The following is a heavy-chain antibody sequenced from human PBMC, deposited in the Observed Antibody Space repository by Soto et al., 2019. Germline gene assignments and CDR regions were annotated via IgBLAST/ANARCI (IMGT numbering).Heavy chain of an antibody. CDR3: ARPLAYCGGDCPGWFDP. CDR2: IIPIFGTA. D-gene: IGHD2-21*02. J-gene: IGHJ5*02. V-gene: IGHV1-69*13. CDR1: GGTFSSYA. Sequence: GASVKVSCKASGGTFSSYAISWVRQAPGQGLEWMGGIIPIFGTANYAQKFQGRVTITADESTSTAYMELSSLRSEDTAVYYCARPLAYCGGDCPGWFDPWGQGTLVTVSS.